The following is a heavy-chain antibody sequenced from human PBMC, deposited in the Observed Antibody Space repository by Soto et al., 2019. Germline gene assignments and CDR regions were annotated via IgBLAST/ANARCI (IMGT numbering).Heavy chain of an antibody. CDR1: GFTFSSYS. CDR3: ARTYCSGGSCFFDY. Sequence: GGSLRLSCAASGFTFSSYSMNWVRQAPGKGLEWVSYISRSSSTIYYADSVKGRFTISRDNAKNSLYLQMNSLRDEDTAVYYCARTYCSGGSCFFDYWGQGTQVTVSS. V-gene: IGHV3-48*02. D-gene: IGHD2-15*01. CDR2: ISRSSSTI. J-gene: IGHJ4*02.